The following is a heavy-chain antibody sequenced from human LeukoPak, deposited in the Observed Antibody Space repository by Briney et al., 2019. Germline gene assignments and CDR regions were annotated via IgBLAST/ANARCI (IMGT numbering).Heavy chain of an antibody. CDR1: GGSISSTSYY. CDR3: ARRRSSGWYGDLNWFDP. Sequence: SETLSLTCVVSGGSISSTSYYWGWIRQPPGKGLEWIGSIYYGGSTYYSPSLKSRVTISVDTSKNQFSLKLSSVTAADTAVYYCARRRSSGWYGDLNWFDPWGQGTLVTVSS. CDR2: IYYGGST. V-gene: IGHV4-39*07. J-gene: IGHJ5*02. D-gene: IGHD6-19*01.